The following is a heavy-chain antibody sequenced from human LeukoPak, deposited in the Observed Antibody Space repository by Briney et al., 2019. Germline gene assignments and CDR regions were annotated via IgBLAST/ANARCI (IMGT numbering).Heavy chain of an antibody. CDR1: GFTFSSYA. J-gene: IGHJ4*02. CDR2: ISGSGGST. Sequence: GGSLRLSCAASGFTFSSYAMSWVRQAPGKGLEWVSAISGSGGSTYYADSVKRRFTISRENSKKSLYLQMNSLRAEDTAVYYCAKEAYSYNSSGYISCWGQGTLVTVSS. D-gene: IGHD3-22*01. CDR3: AKEAYSYNSSGYISC. V-gene: IGHV3-23*01.